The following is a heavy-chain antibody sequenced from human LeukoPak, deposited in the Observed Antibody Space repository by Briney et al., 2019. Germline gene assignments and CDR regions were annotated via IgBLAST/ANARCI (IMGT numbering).Heavy chain of an antibody. CDR1: GFTFDDYA. Sequence: GGSLRLSCAASGFTFDDYAMHWVRQAPGKGLEWVSGISWNSGSIGYADSVKGRFTISRDNAKNSLYLQMNNLRAEDTAVYFCARCWPRGWFDPWGRGTLVTVSS. D-gene: IGHD2-8*01. CDR2: ISWNSGSI. V-gene: IGHV3-9*01. CDR3: ARCWPRGWFDP. J-gene: IGHJ5*02.